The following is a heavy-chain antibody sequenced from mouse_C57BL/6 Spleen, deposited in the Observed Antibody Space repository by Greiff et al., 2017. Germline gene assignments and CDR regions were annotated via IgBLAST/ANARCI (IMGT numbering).Heavy chain of an antibody. J-gene: IGHJ3*01. CDR2: INPNNGGT. CDR3: ARRAFWFAY. V-gene: IGHV1-18*01. Sequence: VQLQQSGPELVKPGASVQIPCKASGYTFTDYNLDWVKQSHGKSLEWIGDINPNNGGTIYNQKFKGKATLTVDKSSSTAYMELRSLTSEDTAVYYCARRAFWFAYWGQGTLVTVSA. CDR1: GYTFTDYN.